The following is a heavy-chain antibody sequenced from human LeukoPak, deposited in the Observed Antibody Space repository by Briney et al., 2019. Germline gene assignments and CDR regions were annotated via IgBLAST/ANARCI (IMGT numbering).Heavy chain of an antibody. CDR1: GYTFTSYD. J-gene: IGHJ3*02. CDR3: ARESAYCSGGSCYGAFDI. Sequence: GASVKVSCKASGYTFTSYDINWVRQATGQGLEWMGWMNPNSGNTGYAQKFQGRVTMTRDTSISTAYMELSRLRSDDTAVYYCARESAYCSGGSCYGAFDIWGQGTMVTVSS. D-gene: IGHD2-15*01. V-gene: IGHV1-8*01. CDR2: MNPNSGNT.